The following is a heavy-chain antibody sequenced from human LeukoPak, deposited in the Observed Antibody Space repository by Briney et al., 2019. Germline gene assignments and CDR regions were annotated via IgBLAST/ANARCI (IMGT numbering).Heavy chain of an antibody. CDR3: AKDATHYDFWSGYYTPYNWFDP. J-gene: IGHJ5*02. D-gene: IGHD3-3*01. V-gene: IGHV3-23*01. Sequence: QAGGSLRLSCAASGFTFSSYAMSWVRQAPGKGLEWVSAISGSGGSTYYADSVKGRFPISRDNSKNTLSLQMNSLRAEDTAVYYCAKDATHYDFWSGYYTPYNWFDPWGQGTLVTVSS. CDR2: ISGSGGST. CDR1: GFTFSSYA.